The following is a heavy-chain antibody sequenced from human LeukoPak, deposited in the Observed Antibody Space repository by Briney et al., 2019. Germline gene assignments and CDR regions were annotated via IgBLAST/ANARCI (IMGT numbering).Heavy chain of an antibody. CDR1: GASISSSSYY. CDR3: AREDSGGYEN. V-gene: IGHV4-39*02. J-gene: IGHJ4*02. D-gene: IGHD2-2*01. CDR2: IYYSGST. Sequence: PSETLSLACTVSGASISSSSYYWAWIRQPPGTGLEWIASIYYSGSTYYNPSLKSRFTISVDTSKNQFSLKLSSVTAADTAVYYCAREDSGGYENWGQGTLVTVSS.